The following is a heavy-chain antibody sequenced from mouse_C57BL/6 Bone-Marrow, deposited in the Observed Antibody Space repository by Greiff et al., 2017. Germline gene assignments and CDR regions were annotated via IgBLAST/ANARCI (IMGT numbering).Heavy chain of an antibody. CDR3: SRQVTTVLATKYFDV. V-gene: IGHV5-9*01. J-gene: IGHJ1*03. Sequence: DVMLVESGGGLVQPGGSLKLSCAASGFTFSSYTMSWVRQTPEKRLQWVAAISGGGGNTYYPDSVKGRFTISRDNDKNLLYLQMSSLRSEDTALYYCSRQVTTVLATKYFDVWGTGTTVTVSS. D-gene: IGHD1-1*01. CDR2: ISGGGGNT. CDR1: GFTFSSYT.